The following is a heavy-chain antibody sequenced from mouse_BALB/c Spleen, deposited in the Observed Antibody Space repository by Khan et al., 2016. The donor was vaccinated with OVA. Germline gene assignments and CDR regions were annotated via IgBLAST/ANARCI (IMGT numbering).Heavy chain of an antibody. J-gene: IGHJ2*01. D-gene: IGHD1-1*01. CDR3: ARSYFYGYYFDQ. Sequence: EVQLVESGGGLVQPGGSRKLSCAASGFTFSSFGMHWVRQAPEKGLGWVAYISGDSNTIYYTDTVKGRFTISRDNPKNTLFLQMTSLRSEDTAMYYCARSYFYGYYFDQWGQGTTLTVSS. CDR2: ISGDSNTI. CDR1: GFTFSSFG. V-gene: IGHV5-17*02.